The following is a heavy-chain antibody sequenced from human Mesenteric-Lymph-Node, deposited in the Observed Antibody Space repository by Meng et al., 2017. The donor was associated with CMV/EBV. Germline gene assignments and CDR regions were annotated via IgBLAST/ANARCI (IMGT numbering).Heavy chain of an antibody. J-gene: IGHJ4*02. CDR1: GFTFSSYA. Sequence: GESLKISCAASGFTFSSYAMHWVRQAPDKGLEWVAVISYDGSNKYYADSVKGRFTISRDNSKNTLYLQMNSLRAEDTAVYYCASLDTLDYWGQGTLVTVSS. D-gene: IGHD5-18*01. V-gene: IGHV3-30-3*01. CDR3: ASLDTLDY. CDR2: ISYDGSNK.